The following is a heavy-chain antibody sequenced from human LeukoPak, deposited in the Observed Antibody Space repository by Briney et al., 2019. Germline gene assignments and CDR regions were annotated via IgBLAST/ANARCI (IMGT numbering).Heavy chain of an antibody. Sequence: GRSLRLSCAASGFTFDDYAMHWVRQAPGKGLEWVSGISWNSGSIGYADSVKGRFTISRDNAKNSLYLQMNSLRAEDTALYYCAKDNVECSSTSCHLAGAFDIWGQGTMVTVSS. CDR3: AKDNVECSSTSCHLAGAFDI. D-gene: IGHD2-2*01. V-gene: IGHV3-9*01. CDR1: GFTFDDYA. J-gene: IGHJ3*02. CDR2: ISWNSGSI.